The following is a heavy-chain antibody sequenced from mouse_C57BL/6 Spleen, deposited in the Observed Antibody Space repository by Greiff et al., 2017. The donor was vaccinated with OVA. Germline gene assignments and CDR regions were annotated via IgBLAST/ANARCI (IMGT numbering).Heavy chain of an antibody. D-gene: IGHD3-3*01. CDR1: GYTFTSYW. CDR3: ARGLVGAFDY. Sequence: QVQLQQPGAELVMPGASVKLSCKASGYTFTSYWMHWVKQRPGQGLEWIGEIDPSDSYTNYNQKFKGKSTLTVDKSSSTAYMQLSSLTSEDSAVYYCARGLVGAFDYWGQGTTLTVSS. J-gene: IGHJ2*01. V-gene: IGHV1-69*01. CDR2: IDPSDSYT.